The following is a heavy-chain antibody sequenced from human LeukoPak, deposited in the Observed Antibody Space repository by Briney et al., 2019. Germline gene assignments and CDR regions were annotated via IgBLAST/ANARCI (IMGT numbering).Heavy chain of an antibody. J-gene: IGHJ4*02. CDR3: ARIGAGSSRDY. V-gene: IGHV3-21*01. CDR2: IVGSSST. Sequence: GGSLRLSCAASGFTFSNFAMTWVRQAPGKGLEWVSSIVGSSSTYYADSLKGRFTISRDNAKNSLYLQMNSLRAEDTAVYYCARIGAGSSRDYWGQGTLVTVSS. D-gene: IGHD6-13*01. CDR1: GFTFSNFA.